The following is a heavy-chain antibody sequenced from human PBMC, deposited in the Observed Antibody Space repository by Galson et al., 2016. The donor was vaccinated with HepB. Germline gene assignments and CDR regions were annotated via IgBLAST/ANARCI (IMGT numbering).Heavy chain of an antibody. D-gene: IGHD2-21*02. Sequence: SLRLSCAAFGFTFSSYAMHWVRQAPGKGLEWVSSITNIGGNTYYADSVKGRFTISRDNSKNTLYLQMNSLRAEETAVYYCAKGRYCGGDCYSSDYWGQGTLVTVSS. CDR3: AKGRYCGGDCYSSDY. CDR2: ITNIGGNT. J-gene: IGHJ4*02. CDR1: GFTFSSYA. V-gene: IGHV3-23*01.